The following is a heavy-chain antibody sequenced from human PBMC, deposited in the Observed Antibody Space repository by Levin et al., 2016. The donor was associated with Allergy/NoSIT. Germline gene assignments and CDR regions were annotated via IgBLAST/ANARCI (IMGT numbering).Heavy chain of an antibody. V-gene: IGHV3-73*01. Sequence: VRQAPGKGPEWIGRIKTKAENFETAYGASVTGRFTLSRDDSKNTAYLQMNSLKPEDTALYYCSNGNYFDSSGSRTLVDFDYWGQGTLVTVSS. D-gene: IGHD3-22*01. CDR3: SNGNYFDSSGSRTLVDFDY. J-gene: IGHJ4*02. CDR2: IKTKAENFET.